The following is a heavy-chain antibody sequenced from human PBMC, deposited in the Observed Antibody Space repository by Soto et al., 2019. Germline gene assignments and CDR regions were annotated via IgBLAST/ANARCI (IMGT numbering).Heavy chain of an antibody. CDR2: ISAYNGNT. J-gene: IGHJ6*03. D-gene: IGHD6-6*01. CDR3: ARVGVEQNYYYYMDV. Sequence: GASVKVSCKASGYTFTSYGISWVRQAPGQGPEWMGWISAYNGNTNYAQKLQGRVTMTTDTSTSTAYMELRSLRSDDTAVYYCARVGVEQNYYYYMDVWGKGTTVTVSS. CDR1: GYTFTSYG. V-gene: IGHV1-18*01.